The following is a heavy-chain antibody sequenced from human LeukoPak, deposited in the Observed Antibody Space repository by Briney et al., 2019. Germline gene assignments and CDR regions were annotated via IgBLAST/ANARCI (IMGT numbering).Heavy chain of an antibody. CDR2: INPNSGGT. CDR1: GYTFTGYY. CDR3: ARVTRGSSYYYNDY. V-gene: IGHV1-2*02. J-gene: IGHJ4*02. D-gene: IGHD3-22*01. Sequence: ASVKVSCKASGYTFTGYYMHWVRQAPGQGLEWMGWINPNSGGTNYAQKFQGRVTMTRDTSISTAYMELSRLRSDDTAVYYCARVTRGSSYYYNDYWGQGTLVTVSS.